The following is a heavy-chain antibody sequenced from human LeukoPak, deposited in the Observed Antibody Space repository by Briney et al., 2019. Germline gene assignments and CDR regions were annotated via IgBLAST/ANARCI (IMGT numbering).Heavy chain of an antibody. CDR2: IYYSGST. Sequence: PSQTLSLTCTVSGGSISSGGYYWSWLRQHPGKGLEWIGYIYYSGSTYYNPSLKSRFTISVDTSKNQFSLKLSSVTAADTAVYYCARHGPRGGRGRGGPYWFDPWGQGTLVTVSS. J-gene: IGHJ5*02. D-gene: IGHD3-16*01. CDR1: GGSISSGGYY. V-gene: IGHV4-31*03. CDR3: ARHGPRGGRGRGGPYWFDP.